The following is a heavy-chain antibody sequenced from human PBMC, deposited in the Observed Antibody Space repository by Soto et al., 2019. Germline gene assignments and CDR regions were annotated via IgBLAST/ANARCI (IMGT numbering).Heavy chain of an antibody. D-gene: IGHD4-17*01. CDR3: ARLDPPDYGDYGGAFDI. J-gene: IGHJ3*02. CDR2: IYPGDSDT. V-gene: IGHV5-51*01. Sequence: GESLKISCKGSGYSFTSYWIGWVRQMPGKGLEWMGIIYPGDSDTRYSPSFQGQVTISADKSISTAYLQWSSLKASDTATYYCARLDPPDYGDYGGAFDIWGQGTMVTVSS. CDR1: GYSFTSYW.